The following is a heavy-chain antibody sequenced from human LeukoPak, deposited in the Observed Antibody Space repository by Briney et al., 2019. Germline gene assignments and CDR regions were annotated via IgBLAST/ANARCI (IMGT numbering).Heavy chain of an antibody. CDR3: AREVVTSDAFDI. CDR1: GGTFSSYA. Sequence: SSVKVSCKASGGTFSSYAISWVRQAPGQGLEWMGGIIPIFGTANYAQKFQGRVTITADESTSTAYMELRSLRSDDTAVYYCAREVVTSDAFDIWGQGTMVTVSS. J-gene: IGHJ3*02. CDR2: IIPIFGTA. V-gene: IGHV1-69*01. D-gene: IGHD3-22*01.